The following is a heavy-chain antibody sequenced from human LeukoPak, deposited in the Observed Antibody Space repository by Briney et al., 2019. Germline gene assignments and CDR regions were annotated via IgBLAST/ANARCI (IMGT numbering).Heavy chain of an antibody. Sequence: PGGSLRLSCAASGFTFSSYWMHWVRQAPGKGLVWVSRINSDGSSTSYADSVKGRFTISRDNAKNTLYLQMNSLRAEDTAVYYCAREIELERLSYAFDIWGQGTMVTVSS. CDR2: INSDGSST. CDR1: GFTFSSYW. V-gene: IGHV3-74*01. D-gene: IGHD1-1*01. CDR3: AREIELERLSYAFDI. J-gene: IGHJ3*02.